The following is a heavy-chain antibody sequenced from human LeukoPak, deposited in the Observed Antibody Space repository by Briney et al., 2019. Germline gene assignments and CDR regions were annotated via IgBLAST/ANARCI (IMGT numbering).Heavy chain of an antibody. Sequence: PSETLSLTCTVSGVSISNYYWSWIRQPPGKGLEWIGYIYYSGSTNYNPSLKSRVTISVDTSNNQFSLKLSSVTAADTAVYYCARSGSKVMTAINFWSQGTLVTVSS. V-gene: IGHV4-59*01. CDR2: IYYSGST. CDR3: ARSGSKVMTAINF. J-gene: IGHJ4*02. CDR1: GVSISNYY. D-gene: IGHD2-21*02.